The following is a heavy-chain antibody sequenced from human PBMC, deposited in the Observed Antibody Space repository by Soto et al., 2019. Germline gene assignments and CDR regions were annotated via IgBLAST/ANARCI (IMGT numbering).Heavy chain of an antibody. D-gene: IGHD6-6*01. J-gene: IGHJ3*02. Sequence: ASVKVSCKASGYTFTSYGISWVRQAPGQGLEWMGWISAYNGNTNYAQKLQGRVTMTTDTSTSTAYMELRSLRSDDTAVYYCARSRRDSSSSAFDIWGQGTMVTVSS. CDR2: ISAYNGNT. CDR3: ARSRRDSSSSAFDI. CDR1: GYTFTSYG. V-gene: IGHV1-18*01.